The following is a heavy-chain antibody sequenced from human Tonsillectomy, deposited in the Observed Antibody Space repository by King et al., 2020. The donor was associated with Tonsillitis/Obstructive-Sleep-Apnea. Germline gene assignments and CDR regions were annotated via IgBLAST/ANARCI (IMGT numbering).Heavy chain of an antibody. CDR1: AYTFTSYG. D-gene: IGHD3-22*01. J-gene: IGHJ4*02. CDR3: ARVRYFDSSGYYSMDFDY. V-gene: IGHV1-18*01. CDR2: INTYNGNT. Sequence: VQLVESGAEVKEPGASVEVSCKASAYTFTSYGISWVRQAPGQGLEWMGWINTYNGNTNYAQKLHGRVTMTTDTSTSTAYMELRSLRSDDTAVYYCARVRYFDSSGYYSMDFDYWGQGTLVTVSS.